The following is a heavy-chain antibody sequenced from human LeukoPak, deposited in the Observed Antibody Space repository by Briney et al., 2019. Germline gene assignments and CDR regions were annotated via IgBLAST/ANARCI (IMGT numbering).Heavy chain of an antibody. CDR2: ISYDGSNK. CDR3: ARDRVQLWSRGTDAFDI. D-gene: IGHD5-18*01. Sequence: GGSLRLSCAASGFTFSSYAMHWVRQAPGKGLEWVAVISYDGSNKYYADSVKGRFTISRDNSKNTLYLQMNSLRAEDTAVYYCARDRVQLWSRGTDAFDIWGQGTMVTVSS. J-gene: IGHJ3*02. V-gene: IGHV3-30-3*01. CDR1: GFTFSSYA.